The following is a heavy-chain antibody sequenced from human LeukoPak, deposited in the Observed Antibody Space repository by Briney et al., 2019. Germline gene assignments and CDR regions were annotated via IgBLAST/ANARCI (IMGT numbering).Heavy chain of an antibody. V-gene: IGHV3-74*01. Sequence: GGSLSLSCAASGFTFNSYWFHWVRQAPGKGLVWVSRINSDGSDTIYADSVKGRFTISRDNAKRTVYLQMNSLKHEARAVYYCARGGYHHGFDIWGQGKMVTVSS. CDR3: ARGGYHHGFDI. J-gene: IGHJ3*02. CDR1: GFTFNSYW. CDR2: INSDGSDT. D-gene: IGHD2-15*01.